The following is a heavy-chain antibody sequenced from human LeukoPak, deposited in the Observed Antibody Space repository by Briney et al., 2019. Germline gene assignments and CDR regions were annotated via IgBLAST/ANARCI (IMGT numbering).Heavy chain of an antibody. CDR3: ARDAYSGNQLPDY. CDR1: GYTFTSYF. V-gene: IGHV1-46*04. J-gene: IGHJ4*02. D-gene: IGHD4-11*01. CDR2: ISPSGGST. Sequence: ASVKVSCKASGYTFTSYFMHWVRQAPGQGLEWMGIISPSGGSTTYAQKLQGRVTLTRDTSTDTVYMELSSLRSEDTAVYYCARDAYSGNQLPDYWGQGTRVTVSS.